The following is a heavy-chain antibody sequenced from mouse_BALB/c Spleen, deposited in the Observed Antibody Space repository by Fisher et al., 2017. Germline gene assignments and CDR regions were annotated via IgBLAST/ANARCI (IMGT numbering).Heavy chain of an antibody. V-gene: IGHV1-87*01. CDR3: SEDSAVYYCARVLPGDY. Sequence: KFKGKATLTADKSSSTAYMQLSSLTSEDSAVYYCARVLPGDYWGQGTSVTVSS. J-gene: IGHJ4*01. D-gene: IGHD1-1*01.